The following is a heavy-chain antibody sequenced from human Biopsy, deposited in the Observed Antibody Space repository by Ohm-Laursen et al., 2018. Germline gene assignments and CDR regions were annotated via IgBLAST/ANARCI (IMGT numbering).Heavy chain of an antibody. CDR3: ARTPGKAVAGRFLDL. V-gene: IGHV4-4*07. D-gene: IGHD6-19*01. CDR1: GGSTNDYF. J-gene: IGHJ2*01. CDR2: IYSSGGS. Sequence: GTLSLPCSVSGGSTNDYFWSWIRQPSGETLEWIGRIYSSGGSSYNPSLKSRISMSMDTSNNQFSLTLTSVTAADTAVYYCARTPGKAVAGRFLDLWGRGTLVTVSS.